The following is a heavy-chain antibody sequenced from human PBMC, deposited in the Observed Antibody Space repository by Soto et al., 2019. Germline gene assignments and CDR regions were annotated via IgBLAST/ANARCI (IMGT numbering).Heavy chain of an antibody. CDR2: IIPIFGTA. CDR3: ARDPRKGRTSSTLHREWYYYYAMDV. Sequence: SVKVSCKASGGTFSSYAISWVRQAPGQGLEWMGGIIPIFGTANYAQKFQGRVTITADESTSTAYMELSSLRSEDTAVYYCARDPRKGRTSSTLHREWYYYYAMDVWGQGTTVTVSS. V-gene: IGHV1-69*13. D-gene: IGHD6-13*01. J-gene: IGHJ6*02. CDR1: GGTFSSYA.